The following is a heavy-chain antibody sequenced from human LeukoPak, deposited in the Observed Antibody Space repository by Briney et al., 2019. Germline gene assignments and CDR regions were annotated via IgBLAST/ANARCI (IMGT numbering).Heavy chain of an antibody. D-gene: IGHD4-11*01. CDR3: ARETRHSNYSAFDI. CDR2: LSYDGNNK. CDR1: GFTFSGYG. V-gene: IGHV3-30*03. J-gene: IGHJ3*02. Sequence: PGRSLRLSCTASGFTFSGYGMHWVRQAPGKGLEWVAVLSYDGNNKYYADSLKGRFTISRDNSKNTLYLQVSSLRREDTAVYYCARETRHSNYSAFDIWGQGTMVTVSS.